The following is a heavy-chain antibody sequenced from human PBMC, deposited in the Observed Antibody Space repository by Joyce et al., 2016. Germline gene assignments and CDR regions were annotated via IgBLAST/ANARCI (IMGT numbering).Heavy chain of an antibody. CDR3: ALIVATIPY. Sequence: QVQLVQSGAEVKKPGASVKVSCKAYGYTFTGYYMHWVRQAPGQGLGWMGRVNPISGGTNYAQKFKGRVTMTRHTSINTAYMELSRLRSDDTAVYYCALIVATIPYWGQGTLVTVSS. J-gene: IGHJ4*02. CDR2: VNPISGGT. V-gene: IGHV1-2*06. D-gene: IGHD5-12*01. CDR1: GYTFTGYY.